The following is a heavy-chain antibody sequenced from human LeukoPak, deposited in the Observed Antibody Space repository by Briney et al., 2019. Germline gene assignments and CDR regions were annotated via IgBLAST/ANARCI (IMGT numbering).Heavy chain of an antibody. J-gene: IGHJ4*02. V-gene: IGHV1-46*01. Sequence: ASVKVSCKASGYTFTSYYMHWVRQAPGQGLEWMGIINPSGGSTSYAQKFQGRVTMTRDMSTSTDYMELSSLRSEDTAVYYCARDRGFGGERGDYWGQGTLVTVSS. CDR3: ARDRGFGGERGDY. CDR1: GYTFTSYY. D-gene: IGHD4-23*01. CDR2: INPSGGST.